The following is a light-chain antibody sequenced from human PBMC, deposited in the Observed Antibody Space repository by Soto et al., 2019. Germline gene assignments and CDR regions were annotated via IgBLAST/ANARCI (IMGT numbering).Light chain of an antibody. CDR1: QSVRGN. CDR3: QQYNNWPFIT. Sequence: EIVMTQSPSTLSVSPWERSTLSFMASQSVRGNLAWYQQKPGQSPRLLIYGASSRATGIPARFSGNGSGTEFTLTISSLQSEDFAVYYCQQYNNWPFITFGQGTRLEI. CDR2: GAS. J-gene: IGKJ5*01. V-gene: IGKV3-15*01.